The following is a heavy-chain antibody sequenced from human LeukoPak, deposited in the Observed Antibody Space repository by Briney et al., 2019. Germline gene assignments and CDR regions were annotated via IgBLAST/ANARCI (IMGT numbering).Heavy chain of an antibody. CDR1: GGSMSSGTFS. V-gene: IGHV4-30-2*01. CDR3: ARNGPGAGMGLDY. Sequence: PSETLSLTCAVSGGSMSSGTFSWSWIRQPPGKGLEWIGFIYHTRSTYYNPSLKSRVTMSVHRSKNQFSLKLPSVPAAETAVYYCARNGPGAGMGLDYWGQGTLVTVSS. D-gene: IGHD6-13*01. J-gene: IGHJ4*02. CDR2: IYHTRST.